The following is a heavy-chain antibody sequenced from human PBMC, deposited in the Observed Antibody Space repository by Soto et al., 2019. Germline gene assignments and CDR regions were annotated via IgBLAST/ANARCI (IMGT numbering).Heavy chain of an antibody. D-gene: IGHD3-10*01. CDR1: GFTFSSYS. V-gene: IGHV3-48*02. Sequence: EVQLVESGGGLVQPGGSLRLSCAASGFTFSSYSMNWVRQAPGKGLEWVSYISSSSTIYYADSVKGRFTISRDNAKNSLYLQMNSLRDEDTAVYYCARDRMVRGDNYGMDVWGQGTTVTVSS. CDR2: ISSSSTI. CDR3: ARDRMVRGDNYGMDV. J-gene: IGHJ6*02.